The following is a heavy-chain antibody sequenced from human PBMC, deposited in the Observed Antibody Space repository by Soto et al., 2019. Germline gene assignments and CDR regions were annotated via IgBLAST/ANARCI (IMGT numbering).Heavy chain of an antibody. V-gene: IGHV3-30*04. CDR3: VSPHSESSNAFDL. CDR1: GFSFSHYA. D-gene: IGHD3-10*01. CDR2: ISYDGENQ. Sequence: GGSLRLSCAASGFSFSHYAMHWVRQPPGKGLEWVALISYDGENQYFTDSVRGRFTIPRDNSKTAVYLEMNNLRLDDTATYYCVSPHSESSNAFDLWGQGTLVTVSS. J-gene: IGHJ5*02.